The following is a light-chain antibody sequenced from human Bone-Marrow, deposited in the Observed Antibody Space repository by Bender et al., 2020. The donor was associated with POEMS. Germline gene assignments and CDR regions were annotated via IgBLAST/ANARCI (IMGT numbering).Light chain of an antibody. CDR1: ASDRGTTP. J-gene: IGLJ2*01. CDR2: NSD. CDR3: SSYAGSNNVV. Sequence: QSVLTQPPSASATPGQRVTISCSRSASDRGTTPINWYQHLPGTAPKLIIYNSDQRPSGVPDRFSGSKSGNTASLTVSGLQAEDEADYYCSSYAGSNNVVFGGGTKLTVL. V-gene: IGLV1-44*01.